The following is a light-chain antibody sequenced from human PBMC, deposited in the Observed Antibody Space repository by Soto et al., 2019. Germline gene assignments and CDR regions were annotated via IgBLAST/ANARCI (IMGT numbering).Light chain of an antibody. J-gene: IGKJ5*01. CDR2: DAS. CDR1: QDIGSA. CDR3: QQFNSYPLT. Sequence: AIQLTQSPSSLSASVGDRVTLTCRASQDIGSALAWYQQKPGKAPNLLIYDASSLESGVPSRFSGSGSGTDFTLTISSLQPEDFATYYCQQFNSYPLTFGQGTRLEIQ. V-gene: IGKV1-13*02.